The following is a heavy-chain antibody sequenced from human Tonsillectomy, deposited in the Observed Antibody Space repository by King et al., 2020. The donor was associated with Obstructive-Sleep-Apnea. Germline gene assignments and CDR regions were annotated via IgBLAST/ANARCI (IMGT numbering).Heavy chain of an antibody. CDR1: GFTFSSYG. V-gene: IGHV3-30*18. CDR3: AKDLRAMVIRGAFDI. D-gene: IGHD5-18*01. J-gene: IGHJ3*02. Sequence: VQLVESGGGVVQPGRSLRLSCAASGFTFSSYGMHWVRQAPGKGLEWVSVISYDGSNKYYAYSVKGRFTISRDNSKNTLYLQMNSLRAEDTAVYYCAKDLRAMVIRGAFDIWGQGTMVTVSS. CDR2: ISYDGSNK.